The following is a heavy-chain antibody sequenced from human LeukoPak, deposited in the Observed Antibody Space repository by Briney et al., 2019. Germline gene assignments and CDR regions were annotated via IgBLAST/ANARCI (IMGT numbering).Heavy chain of an antibody. V-gene: IGHV3-23*01. J-gene: IGHJ4*02. D-gene: IGHD3-16*02. CDR3: AKDLWGASYHY. CDR2: ISGSGGST. CDR1: GFNFSSYA. Sequence: GGSLRLSCAASGFNFSSYAMSWVRQAPGKGLEWVSAISGSGGSTYYADSVKGRFTISRDNSKNTLYLQMSSLRAEDTAVYYCAKDLWGASYHYWGQGTLVTVSS.